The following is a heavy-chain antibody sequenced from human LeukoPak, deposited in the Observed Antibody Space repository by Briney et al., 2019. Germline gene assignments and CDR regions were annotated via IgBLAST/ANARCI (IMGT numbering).Heavy chain of an antibody. D-gene: IGHD5-24*01. V-gene: IGHV3-66*01. J-gene: IGHJ4*02. CDR2: PYSGGDT. Sequence: GGSLRLSCAASGFTVSTSYMTWVRQAPGKGLEWVSVPYSGGDTYYADSVKGRFTVSRDNAKNSLYLQMNSLRAEDTAVYYCARDRGDGYNQVDYFDYWGQGTLVTVSS. CDR1: GFTVSTSY. CDR3: ARDRGDGYNQVDYFDY.